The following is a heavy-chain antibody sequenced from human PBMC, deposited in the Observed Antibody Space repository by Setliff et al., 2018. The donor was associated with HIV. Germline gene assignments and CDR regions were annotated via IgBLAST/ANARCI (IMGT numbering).Heavy chain of an antibody. CDR1: GGSFSGYY. V-gene: IGHV4-34*01. D-gene: IGHD2-15*01. J-gene: IGHJ6*02. CDR2: INPSGIT. CDR3: ARAIGDASGGGLDV. Sequence: PSETLSLTCAVYGGSFSGYYWSWIRQPPGKGLEWIGDINPSGITHYNPSLKSRVTMSADTSKNQFSLKLSSTTAADTAVYYCARAIGDASGGGLDVWGPGTTVTVSS.